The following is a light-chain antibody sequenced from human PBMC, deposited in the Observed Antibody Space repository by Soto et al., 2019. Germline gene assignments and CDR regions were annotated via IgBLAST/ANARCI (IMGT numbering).Light chain of an antibody. CDR3: AAWDDSLNGRV. CDR1: SSNIGSNT. J-gene: IGLJ2*01. V-gene: IGLV1-44*01. CDR2: NNN. Sequence: QSVLTQPPSASGTPGQRVTISCSGSSSNIGSNTVHWYQQLPGTAPKLLIYNNNQWPSGVPDRFSVSKSGTSASLVISGLHSEDEADYYCAAWDDSLNGRVFGGGTKLTVL.